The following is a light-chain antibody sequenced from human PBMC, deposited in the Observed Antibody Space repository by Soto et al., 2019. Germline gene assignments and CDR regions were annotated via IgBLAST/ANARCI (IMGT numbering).Light chain of an antibody. CDR1: QSFSSSF. J-gene: IGKJ2*01. V-gene: IGKV3-20*01. CDR3: QQYGSSPYT. CDR2: GAS. Sequence: EIVLTQSPGTLSLSPGERATLSCRASQSFSSSFLAWYQQKPGQAPRLLIYGASSRSTGIPDRFSGSGAGTDFTLIIIRREPEDFAVYYCQQYGSSPYTFGQGTPLEIK.